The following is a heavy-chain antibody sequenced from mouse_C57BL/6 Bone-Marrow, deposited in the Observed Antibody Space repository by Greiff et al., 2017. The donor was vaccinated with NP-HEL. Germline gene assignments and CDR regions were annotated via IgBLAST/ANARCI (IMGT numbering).Heavy chain of an antibody. CDR2: IYPGSGST. Sequence: QVQLQQPGAELVKPGASVKMSCKASGYTFTSYWITWVKQRPGQGLEWIGDIYPGSGSTNYNEKFKSKATLTVDTSSSTAYMQLSSLTSEDSAVYYCARRIYYYGSSLGYWGQGTTLTVSS. CDR1: GYTFTSYW. V-gene: IGHV1-55*01. D-gene: IGHD1-1*01. J-gene: IGHJ2*01. CDR3: ARRIYYYGSSLGY.